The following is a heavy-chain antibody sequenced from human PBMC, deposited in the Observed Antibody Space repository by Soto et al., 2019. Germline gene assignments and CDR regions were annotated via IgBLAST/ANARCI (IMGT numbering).Heavy chain of an antibody. CDR1: GGSISSGDYY. Sequence: PSETLSLTCTVSGGSISSGDYYWSWIRQPPGKGLEWIGYIYYRGTTYYNPSLKSRVTISVDTSKNQFSLKLSSVTAADTAMYYCARALIQLWPHYYYGMDVWGQGTTVTVSS. CDR2: IYYRGTT. D-gene: IGHD5-18*01. CDR3: ARALIQLWPHYYYGMDV. J-gene: IGHJ6*02. V-gene: IGHV4-30-4*01.